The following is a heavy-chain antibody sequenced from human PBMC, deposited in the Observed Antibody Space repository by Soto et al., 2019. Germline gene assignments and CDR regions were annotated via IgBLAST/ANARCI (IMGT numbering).Heavy chain of an antibody. Sequence: QVQLVQSGAEVKKPGASVKVSCKASGYTFTGYYMHWVRQAPGQGLEWMGWINPNSGGTNYAQKFQGWVTMTRDTPLSPAYMELSRLSSDDTAVYYSARDALGDESPLAYWGQGTLVTLSS. CDR3: ARDALGDESPLAY. CDR2: INPNSGGT. CDR1: GYTFTGYY. V-gene: IGHV1-2*04. J-gene: IGHJ4*02.